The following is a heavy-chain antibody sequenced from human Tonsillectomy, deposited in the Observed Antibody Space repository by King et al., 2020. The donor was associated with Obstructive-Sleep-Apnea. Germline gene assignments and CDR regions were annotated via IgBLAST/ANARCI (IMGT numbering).Heavy chain of an antibody. CDR1: GFTFSSYS. CDR2: ISSSSSYI. CDR3: AREGLVYVWGGDAFDI. Sequence: VQLVESGGGLVKPGGSLRLSCAASGFTFSSYSMNWVRQAPGKGLEWVSSISSSSSYIYYADSVKGRFTISRDNAKNSLYLQMNSLRAEDTAVYYCAREGLVYVWGGDAFDIWGQGKMVPVSS. V-gene: IGHV3-21*01. J-gene: IGHJ3*02. D-gene: IGHD3-16*01.